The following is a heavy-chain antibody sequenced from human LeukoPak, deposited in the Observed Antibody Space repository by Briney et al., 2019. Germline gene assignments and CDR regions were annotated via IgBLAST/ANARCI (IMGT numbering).Heavy chain of an antibody. Sequence: ASETLSLTCTVSGGSISSSSYHWGWIRQPPGKGLEWIGSIYYSGATYYNPSLRGRVTISVDTSKYQFSLKLSSVTAADTAVYYCANYYSSGGSFDYWGQGTLVTVSS. J-gene: IGHJ4*02. D-gene: IGHD3-22*01. CDR1: GGSISSSSYH. V-gene: IGHV4-39*01. CDR3: ANYYSSGGSFDY. CDR2: IYYSGAT.